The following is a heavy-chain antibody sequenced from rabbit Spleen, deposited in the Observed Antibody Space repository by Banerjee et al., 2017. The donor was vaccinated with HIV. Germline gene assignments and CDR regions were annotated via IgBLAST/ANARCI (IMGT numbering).Heavy chain of an antibody. D-gene: IGHD2-1*01. CDR3: ARGSAAMTMVITGYYLNL. CDR2: INVYTGKP. Sequence: QEQLVESGGGLVQPGGSLKLSCKASGFDFSSYGVSWVRQAPGKGLQWIACINVYTGKPVYATWAKGRFTISRTSSTTVTLQMTSLTAADTATYFCARGSAAMTMVITGYYLNLWGPGTLVTVS. J-gene: IGHJ4*01. CDR1: GFDFSSYG. V-gene: IGHV1S45*01.